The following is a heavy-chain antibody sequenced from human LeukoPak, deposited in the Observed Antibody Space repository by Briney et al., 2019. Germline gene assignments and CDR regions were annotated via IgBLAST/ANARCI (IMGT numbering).Heavy chain of an antibody. J-gene: IGHJ5*02. V-gene: IGHV5-51*01. D-gene: IGHD2-2*01. CDR2: IYPGDSDT. CDR1: GYSFTSYW. Sequence: GESLQISCKGSGYSFTSYWIGWVRQMPGKGLEWMAIIYPGDSDTRYSPSFQGQVTVSADKSISTAYLQWSSLKASDTAMYYCARAPRYQLLLWFDPWGEGTLVTVSS. CDR3: ARAPRYQLLLWFDP.